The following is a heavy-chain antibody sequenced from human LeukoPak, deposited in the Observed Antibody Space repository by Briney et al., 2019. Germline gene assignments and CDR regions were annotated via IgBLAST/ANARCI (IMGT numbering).Heavy chain of an antibody. CDR2: ISGSGGST. D-gene: IGHD6-13*01. CDR1: GFTFSSYA. CDR3: AKGPYNQQLVGFDY. V-gene: IGHV3-23*01. Sequence: PGGSLRLSCAASGFTFSSYAMSWVRQAPGKGLEWVSAISGSGGSTYYADSVKGRFTISRDNSKDTLYLQMNSLRAEDTAVYYCAKGPYNQQLVGFDYWGQGTLVTVSS. J-gene: IGHJ4*02.